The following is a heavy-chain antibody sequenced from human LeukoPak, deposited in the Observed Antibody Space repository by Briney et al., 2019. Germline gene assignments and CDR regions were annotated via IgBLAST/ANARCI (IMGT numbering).Heavy chain of an antibody. V-gene: IGHV1-18*01. J-gene: IGHJ6*02. D-gene: IGHD3-22*01. CDR2: VNGYKGYT. Sequence: ASVKVSCKASGYTFTTFGISWVQQAPGQGLEWMGWVNGYKGYTNYAENLQGRVTMTTDTSTSTAYMELRSLRSDDTAVYYCARYYYDSSGYYYNLYYGMDVWGQGTTVTVSS. CDR1: GYTFTTFG. CDR3: ARYYYDSSGYYYNLYYGMDV.